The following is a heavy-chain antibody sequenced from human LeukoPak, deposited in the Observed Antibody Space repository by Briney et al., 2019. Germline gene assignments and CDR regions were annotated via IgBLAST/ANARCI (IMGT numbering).Heavy chain of an antibody. CDR3: AKGRRYVPFGDAFDI. V-gene: IGHV4-59*01. CDR2: VYNSGST. CDR1: GGSISNYY. J-gene: IGHJ3*02. D-gene: IGHD3-16*01. Sequence: PSETLSLTCTVSGGSISNYYWSWIRQPPGKGLEWLGYVYNSGSTHYNPSLKSRVTISADTSKNQFSLTLTSVTAADTAVYYCAKGRRYVPFGDAFDIWGQGTMVTVSS.